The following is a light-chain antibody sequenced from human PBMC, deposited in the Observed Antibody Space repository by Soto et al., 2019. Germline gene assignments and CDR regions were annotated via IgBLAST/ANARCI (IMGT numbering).Light chain of an antibody. CDR3: SSYTIRRSVV. CDR1: SSDVGGHNY. V-gene: IGLV2-14*01. J-gene: IGLJ2*01. Sequence: QSALTQPASVSGSPGQSITISCTGTSSDVGGHNYVSWYQQHPGKAPKLMIYAVTNRPSGISNRISASKSGNTASLTISGLQAEDEADYYCSSYTIRRSVVFGGGTKLTVL. CDR2: AVT.